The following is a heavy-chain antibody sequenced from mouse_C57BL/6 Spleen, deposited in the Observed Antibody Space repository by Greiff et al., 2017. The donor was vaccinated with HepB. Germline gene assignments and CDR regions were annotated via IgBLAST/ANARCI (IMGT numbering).Heavy chain of an antibody. CDR3: ARSYYYGPFAY. CDR2: IDPSDSET. D-gene: IGHD1-1*01. V-gene: IGHV1-52*01. Sequence: VQLQQPGAELVRPGSSVKLSCKASGYTFTSYWMHWVKQRPIQGLEWIGNIDPSDSETHYNQKFKDKATLTVDKSSSTAYMQLSSLTSEDSAVYYCARSYYYGPFAYWGQGTLVTVSA. CDR1: GYTFTSYW. J-gene: IGHJ3*01.